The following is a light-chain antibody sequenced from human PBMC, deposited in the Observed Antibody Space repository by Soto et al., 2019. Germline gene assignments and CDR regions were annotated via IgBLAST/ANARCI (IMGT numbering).Light chain of an antibody. J-gene: IGKJ1*01. Sequence: DIQMTQSPSSLSASVGDRVTISCRARQGIANYLAWYQQKPGKVPELLIYAASTLHSGVPSRFSGIGSGKDFTLTISSLQPEDVASYYCQKYSSAPWTFGQGTKVEIK. CDR1: QGIANY. CDR3: QKYSSAPWT. CDR2: AAS. V-gene: IGKV1-27*01.